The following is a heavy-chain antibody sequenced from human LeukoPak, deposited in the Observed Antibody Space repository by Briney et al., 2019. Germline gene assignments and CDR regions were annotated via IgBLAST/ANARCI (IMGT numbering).Heavy chain of an antibody. V-gene: IGHV4-39*07. CDR2: IYYSGST. Sequence: SETLSLTCTVSGGSISSSSYYWGWIRQPPGKGLEWIGSIYYSGSTYYNPSLKSRVTISVDTSKNHFSVKLTSVTTADTAVYYCARLYGNFQNYYDYWGQGTLVTVSS. D-gene: IGHD1-7*01. J-gene: IGHJ4*02. CDR1: GGSISSSSYY. CDR3: ARLYGNFQNYYDY.